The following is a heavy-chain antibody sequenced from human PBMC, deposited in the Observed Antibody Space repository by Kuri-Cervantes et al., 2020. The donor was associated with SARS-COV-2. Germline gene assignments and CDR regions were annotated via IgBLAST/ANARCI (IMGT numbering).Heavy chain of an antibody. D-gene: IGHD3-3*01. CDR1: GGSISSRSYY. V-gene: IGHV4-39*01. Sequence: GSLRLSCTLRGGSISSRSYYWGWIRQPPGKGLEWIGSIYYSGSTYYNSSLKSRVTISVDTSKNQFSLKLSSVTAADTAVYYCARQMMSSITIFGVVITKNWFDPWGQGTLVTVSS. CDR2: IYYSGST. J-gene: IGHJ5*02. CDR3: ARQMMSSITIFGVVITKNWFDP.